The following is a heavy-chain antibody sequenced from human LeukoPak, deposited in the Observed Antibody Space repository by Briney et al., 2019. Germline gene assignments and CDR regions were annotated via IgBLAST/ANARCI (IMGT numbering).Heavy chain of an antibody. D-gene: IGHD3-16*01. CDR2: INPSGGST. V-gene: IGHV1-46*01. Sequence: ASVKVSCKAPGYTFTSYYIHWVRQAPGQGLEWMGIINPSGGSTSYTQKFQDRVTMTRDMSTSTVYMEMSSLRSDDTAVYYCARRQVAGGPFDYWGQGTPVTVSS. CDR1: GYTFTSYY. CDR3: ARRQVAGGPFDY. J-gene: IGHJ4*02.